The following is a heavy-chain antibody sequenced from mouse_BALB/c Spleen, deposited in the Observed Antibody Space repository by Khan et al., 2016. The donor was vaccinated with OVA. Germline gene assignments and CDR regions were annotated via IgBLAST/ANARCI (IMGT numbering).Heavy chain of an antibody. D-gene: IGHD6-1*01. V-gene: IGHV1S81*02. Sequence: QVQLQQSGAELVKPGASVKLSCKASGYTFTSYWMHWVKQRPGQGLEWIGEINPSNGRTNYNEKFKSKATLTVDKSSSTAYMQLSSPTSEDSAVDYCARVITRDYWGQGTTLTVSS. J-gene: IGHJ2*01. CDR2: INPSNGRT. CDR3: ARVITRDY. CDR1: GYTFTSYW.